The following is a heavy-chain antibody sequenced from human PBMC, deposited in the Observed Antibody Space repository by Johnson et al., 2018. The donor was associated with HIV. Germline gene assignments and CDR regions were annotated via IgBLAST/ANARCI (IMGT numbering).Heavy chain of an antibody. V-gene: IGHV3-30-3*02. D-gene: IGHD2-2*01. CDR2: ISYDGSNE. CDR3: AKTAAADAFDI. Sequence: QVQLVESGGGVVQPGRSLRLSCAASGFTFSSYALHWVRQAPGKGLDWVAIISYDGSNEYYADSVKGRFTISRDNSKNTLYLQMNSLRAEDTAVYYCAKTAAADAFDIWGQGTMVTVSS. J-gene: IGHJ3*02. CDR1: GFTFSSYA.